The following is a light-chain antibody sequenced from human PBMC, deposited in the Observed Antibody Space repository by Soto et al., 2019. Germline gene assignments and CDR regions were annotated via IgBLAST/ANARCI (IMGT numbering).Light chain of an antibody. Sequence: DIQMTPSPSSLSASVGDRITITCRASQSISTYLNWYQQKPGKAPKLLIYGVSTLHNGVPSRFSGSASGTDFTLTISSLQPEDFATYFCQQSYSTPWTFGQGTKVEIK. CDR1: QSISTY. J-gene: IGKJ1*01. CDR3: QQSYSTPWT. V-gene: IGKV1-39*01. CDR2: GVS.